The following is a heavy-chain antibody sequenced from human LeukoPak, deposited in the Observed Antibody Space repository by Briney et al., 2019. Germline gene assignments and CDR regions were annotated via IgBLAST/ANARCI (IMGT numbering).Heavy chain of an antibody. D-gene: IGHD3-10*01. J-gene: IGHJ4*02. V-gene: IGHV1-18*01. Sequence: GASVTVSCKASGYTFTSYGISWVRQAPGQGLEWMGWISAYNGNTNYAQKLQGRVTMTTDTSTSTAYMELRSLRSDDTAVYYCARDYYGSGSYWRLSLDYWGQGTLVTVSS. CDR1: GYTFTSYG. CDR2: ISAYNGNT. CDR3: ARDYYGSGSYWRLSLDY.